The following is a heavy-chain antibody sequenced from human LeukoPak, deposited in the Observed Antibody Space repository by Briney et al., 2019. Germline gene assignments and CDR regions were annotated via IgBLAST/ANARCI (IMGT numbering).Heavy chain of an antibody. D-gene: IGHD6-13*01. V-gene: IGHV3-74*01. J-gene: IGHJ2*01. Sequence: PGGSLRLSCAASGFTFNNYWMHWVRQAPGKGLVWVSRINSDGSSTNYADSVKGRFTISRENAKNSLYLQMNSLRAGDTAVYYCARAAYSSTWYSRYFDLWGRGTLVTVSS. CDR2: INSDGSST. CDR3: ARAAYSSTWYSRYFDL. CDR1: GFTFNNYW.